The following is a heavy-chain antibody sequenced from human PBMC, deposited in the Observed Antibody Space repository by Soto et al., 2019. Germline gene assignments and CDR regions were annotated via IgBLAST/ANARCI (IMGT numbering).Heavy chain of an antibody. CDR1: GGTFSSYA. CDR2: IIPIFGTA. D-gene: IGHD2-2*01. V-gene: IGHV1-69*13. J-gene: IGHJ6*02. CDR3: ARRYCSSTSCYDYYYGMDV. Sequence: SVKVSCKASGGTFSSYAISWVRQAPGQGLEWMGGIIPIFGTANYAQKFQGRVTITADESTSTAYMELSSLRSEDMAVYYCARRYCSSTSCYDYYYGMDVWGQGTTVTVSS.